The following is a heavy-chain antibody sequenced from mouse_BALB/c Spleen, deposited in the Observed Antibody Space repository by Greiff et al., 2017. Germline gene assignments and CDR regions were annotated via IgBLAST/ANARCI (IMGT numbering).Heavy chain of an antibody. V-gene: IGHV5-4*02. D-gene: IGHD2-1*01. CDR1: GFTFSDYY. J-gene: IGHJ4*01. Sequence: DVHLVESGGGLVKPGGSLKLSCAASGFTFSDYYMYWVRQTPEKRLEWVATISDGGSYTYYPDSVKGRFTISRDNAKNNLYLQMSSLKSEDTAMYYCARDRDYYGNYEAMDYWGQGTSVTVSS. CDR3: ARDRDYYGNYEAMDY. CDR2: ISDGGSYT.